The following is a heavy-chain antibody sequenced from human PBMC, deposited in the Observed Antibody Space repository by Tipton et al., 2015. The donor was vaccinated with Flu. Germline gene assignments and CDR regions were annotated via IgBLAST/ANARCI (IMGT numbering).Heavy chain of an antibody. CDR2: IRSKAYGGTT. CDR3: TRVRYRGGYYDSSGYYAY. CDR1: GFTFGDYA. D-gene: IGHD3-22*01. Sequence: LSLTCTASGFTFGDYAMSWFRQAPGKGLEWVGFIRSKAYGGTTEYAASVKVRFTISRDDSKSIAYLQMNSLKTEDTAVYYCTRVRYRGGYYDSSGYYAYWGQGTLVTVSS. V-gene: IGHV3-49*03. J-gene: IGHJ4*02.